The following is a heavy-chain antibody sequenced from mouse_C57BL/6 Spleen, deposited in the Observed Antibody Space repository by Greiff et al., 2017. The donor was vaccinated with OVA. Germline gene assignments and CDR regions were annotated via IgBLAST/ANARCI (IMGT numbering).Heavy chain of an antibody. D-gene: IGHD1-1*01. CDR1: GFTFSSYA. CDR2: ISSGGDYI. Sequence: EVQGVESGAGLVKPGGSLKLSCAASGFTFSSYAMSWVRQTPEKRLEWVAYISSGGDYIYYADTVKGRFTISRDNARNTLYLQMSSLKSEDTAMYYCTRDNYYGSSPHYYAMDYWGQGTSVTVSS. V-gene: IGHV5-9-1*02. J-gene: IGHJ4*01. CDR3: TRDNYYGSSPHYYAMDY.